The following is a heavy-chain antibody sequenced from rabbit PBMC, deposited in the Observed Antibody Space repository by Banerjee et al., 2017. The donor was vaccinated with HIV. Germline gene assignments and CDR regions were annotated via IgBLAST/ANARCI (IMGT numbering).Heavy chain of an antibody. J-gene: IGHJ4*01. V-gene: IGHV1S45*01. D-gene: IGHD8-1*01. Sequence: QEPLKETGGGLVQPGGSLTLSCKASGIDFSTWMCWVRQAPGKGLEWIACIYAGSSGSTHYASWAKGRFTISKTSSTTVTLQMTSLTAADTATYFCARDWAGSSYYYFDLWGQGTLVTVS. CDR2: IYAGSSGST. CDR1: GIDFSTW. CDR3: ARDWAGSSYYYFDL.